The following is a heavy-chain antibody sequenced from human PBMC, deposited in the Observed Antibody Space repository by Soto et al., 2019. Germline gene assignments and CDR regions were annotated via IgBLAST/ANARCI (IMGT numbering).Heavy chain of an antibody. Sequence: SETLSLTCTVSGGSISSGGYYWGWIRQHPGKGLEWIGYIYYSGSTYYNPALKRRVTMTVDTAKNPCSLKLSSVTAEDTAVYYCARGTPRLTVVSDYWGQGTLVTVSS. J-gene: IGHJ4*02. D-gene: IGHD7-27*01. CDR1: GGSISSGGYY. V-gene: IGHV4-31*03. CDR2: IYYSGST. CDR3: ARGTPRLTVVSDY.